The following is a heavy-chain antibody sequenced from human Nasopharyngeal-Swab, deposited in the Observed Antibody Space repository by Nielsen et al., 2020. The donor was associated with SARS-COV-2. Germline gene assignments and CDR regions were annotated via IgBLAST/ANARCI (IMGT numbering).Heavy chain of an antibody. V-gene: IGHV1-46*01. CDR3: ARGGVTGTKRDY. Sequence: ASVKVSCKASGYTFTNHFMHWVRQAPGQGLEWMGMINPSGGSTGYAQNFQGRVTVTRDTSTSTVYMELSSLSSEDTAVYYCARGGVTGTKRDYWGQGTLVTVSS. CDR2: INPSGGST. J-gene: IGHJ4*02. D-gene: IGHD1-7*01. CDR1: GYTFTNHF.